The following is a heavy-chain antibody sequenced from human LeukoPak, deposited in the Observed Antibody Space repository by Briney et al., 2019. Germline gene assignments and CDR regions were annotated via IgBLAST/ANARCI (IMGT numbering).Heavy chain of an antibody. CDR1: GFTFRSYA. CDR3: AKDTIITMIVVVTPDAFDI. Sequence: GGSLRLSCAASGFTFRSYAMSWVRQAPGKGLEWVSAISSSGGSTYYADSVKGRFTISRDNSKNTLYLQMNSLRAEDTAVYYCAKDTIITMIVVVTPDAFDIWGQGTMVTVSS. V-gene: IGHV3-23*01. J-gene: IGHJ3*02. D-gene: IGHD3-22*01. CDR2: ISSSGGST.